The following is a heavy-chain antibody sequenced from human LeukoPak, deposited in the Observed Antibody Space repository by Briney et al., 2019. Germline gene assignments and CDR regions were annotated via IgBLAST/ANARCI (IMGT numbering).Heavy chain of an antibody. D-gene: IGHD2-2*02. J-gene: IGHJ5*02. CDR1: GGTFSSYT. V-gene: IGHV1-69*02. CDR2: IIPILGIA. Sequence: ASVQVSCKASGGTFSSYTISWVRQAPGQGLEWMGRIIPILGIANYAQKFQGRVTITADKSTSTAYMELSSLRSEDTAVYYCAAEGDIVVVPAAISRYNWSHPWGQGTLVTVSS. CDR3: AAEGDIVVVPAAISRYNWSHP.